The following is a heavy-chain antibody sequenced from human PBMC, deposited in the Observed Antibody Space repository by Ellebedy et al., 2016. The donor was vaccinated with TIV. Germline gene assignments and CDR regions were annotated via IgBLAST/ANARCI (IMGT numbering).Heavy chain of an antibody. CDR1: GFTFSSYG. Sequence: PGGSLRLSCAASGFTFSSYGMHWVRQAPGKGLEWVAVISFDGSDKYYADSVKGRFTISRDNSKNTLYLQLNSLRAEATAVYYCAKGYSYGDYWGQGTLVTVSS. CDR2: ISFDGSDK. CDR3: AKGYSYGDY. V-gene: IGHV3-30*18. J-gene: IGHJ4*02. D-gene: IGHD5-18*01.